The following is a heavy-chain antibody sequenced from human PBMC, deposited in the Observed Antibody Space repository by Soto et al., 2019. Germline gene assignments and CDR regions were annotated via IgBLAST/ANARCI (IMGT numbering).Heavy chain of an antibody. V-gene: IGHV1-69*02. Sequence: QVQLVQSGSEVKNPGSSVKVSCRASGGSLSSYPITWVRQAPGQGLEWMGRIIPIVGLTNYAQKFQGRVTITADKSTSTAYMELSCLRSDDTAVYYCARPTGGHDSGGNYMDVWGKGTTVIVSS. CDR3: ARPTGGHDSGGNYMDV. CDR1: GGSLSSYP. D-gene: IGHD2-8*02. J-gene: IGHJ6*03. CDR2: IIPIVGLT.